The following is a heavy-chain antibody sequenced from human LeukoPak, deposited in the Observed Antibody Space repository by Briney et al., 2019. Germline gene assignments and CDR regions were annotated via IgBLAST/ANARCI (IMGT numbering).Heavy chain of an antibody. V-gene: IGHV3-48*03. CDR2: SSSGGSAI. CDR1: GFPFSSYE. D-gene: IGHD6-19*01. CDR3: VRDPSVAGDDY. J-gene: IGHJ4*02. Sequence: PGGSLRLSCAASGFPFSSYEMNWVRQAPGKGLEWVSYSSSGGSAIYYADSVKGRFTISRDNAKNSLYLQMNSLRAEDTAVYYCVRDPSVAGDDYWGQGTLVTVSS.